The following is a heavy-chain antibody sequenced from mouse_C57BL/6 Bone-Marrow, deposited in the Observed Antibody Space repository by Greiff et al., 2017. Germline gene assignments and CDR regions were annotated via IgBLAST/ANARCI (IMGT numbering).Heavy chain of an antibody. J-gene: IGHJ1*03. CDR2: IYPGGGYT. Sequence: QVQLKQSGAELVRPGTSVKMSCKASGYTFTNYWIGWAKQRPGHGLEWIGDIYPGGGYTNYNEKFKGKATLTADKSSSTASMQFSSLTSEDSAIYDCDSYYCDWYFDVWGTGTTVTVSS. CDR1: GYTFTNYW. D-gene: IGHD2-12*01. V-gene: IGHV1-63*01. CDR3: DSYYCDWYFDV.